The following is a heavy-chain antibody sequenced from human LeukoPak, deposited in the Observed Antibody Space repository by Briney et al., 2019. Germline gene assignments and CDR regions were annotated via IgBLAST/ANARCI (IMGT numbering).Heavy chain of an antibody. J-gene: IGHJ6*02. V-gene: IGHV3-13*01. CDR1: GFTFSSYD. Sequence: GGSLRLSCAASGFTFSSYDMHWVRQATGKGLEWVSAIGTAGDTYYPGSVKGRFTISRENAKNSLYLQMNSLRAGGTAVYYCARVSNSAHGMDVWGQGTTVTVSS. CDR2: IGTAGDT. CDR3: ARVSNSAHGMDV.